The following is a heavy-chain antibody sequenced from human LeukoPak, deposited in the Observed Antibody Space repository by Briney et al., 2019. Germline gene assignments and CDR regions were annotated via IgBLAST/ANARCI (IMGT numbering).Heavy chain of an antibody. V-gene: IGHV1-69*01. J-gene: IGHJ4*02. CDR3: ASSIAAAGLDY. D-gene: IGHD6-13*01. CDR1: GGTFSSYA. Sequence: SVKVSCKASGGTFSSYAISWVRQAPGEGLEWMGGIIPIFGTANYAQKFQGRVTITADESTSTAYMELSSLRSEDTAVYYCASSIAAAGLDYWGQGTLVTVSS. CDR2: IIPIFGTA.